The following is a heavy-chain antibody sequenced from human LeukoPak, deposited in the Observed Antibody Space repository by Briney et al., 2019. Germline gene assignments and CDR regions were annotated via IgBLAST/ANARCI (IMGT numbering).Heavy chain of an antibody. CDR3: ARAPGVGSIMDV. Sequence: SYYCMSWVRQAPGKGLAWVANIKEDGSEKYYVDSVKGRFTISRDNAKNSLYLQMNTLRAEDTAVYYCARAPGVGSIMDVWGKGTTVTVSS. D-gene: IGHD3-10*01. V-gene: IGHV3-7*01. CDR1: SYYC. J-gene: IGHJ6*03. CDR2: IKEDGSEK.